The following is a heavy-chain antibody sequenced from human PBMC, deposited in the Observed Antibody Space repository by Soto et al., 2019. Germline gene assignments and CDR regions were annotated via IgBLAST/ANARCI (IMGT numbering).Heavy chain of an antibody. CDR2: TYYRSKWYN. Sequence: SQTLSLTCAISGDSVSSNSAAWNWIRQSPSRGLEWLGRTYYRSKWYNDYAVSVKSRITINPDTSKNQFPLQLNSVTPEDTAVYYCARSPIFGVPYNYYYYGMDVWGQGTTVTVSS. J-gene: IGHJ6*02. CDR1: GDSVSSNSAA. V-gene: IGHV6-1*01. CDR3: ARSPIFGVPYNYYYYGMDV. D-gene: IGHD3-3*01.